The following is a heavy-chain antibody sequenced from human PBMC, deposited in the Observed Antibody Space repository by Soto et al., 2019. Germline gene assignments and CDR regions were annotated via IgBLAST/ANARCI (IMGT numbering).Heavy chain of an antibody. CDR2: ISYDGSNK. V-gene: IGHV3-30*18. CDR1: GFTFSNYD. J-gene: IGHJ4*02. CDR3: AKAAATYYCSGGYCYNYYFDS. Sequence: LRLSCAASGFTFSNYDMHWVRQAPGKGLEWVAVISYDGSNKYYADSVRGRFTISRDNSKNTLYLQMNSLRADDTAVYYCAKAAATYYCSGGYCYNYYFDSWGQGTLVTVSS. D-gene: IGHD2-15*01.